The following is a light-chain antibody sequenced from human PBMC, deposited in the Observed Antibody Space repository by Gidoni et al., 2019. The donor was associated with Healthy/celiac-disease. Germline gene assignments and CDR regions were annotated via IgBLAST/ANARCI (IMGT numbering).Light chain of an antibody. CDR2: DVS. CDR3: SSYTSSSPVV. Sequence: QSALTQPASVSGSPGQSITISCTGTSSDVGGYNYVSWYQPHPGKAPKLMIYDVSNRPSGVSNRFSGSTSGNTASLTISGLQAVDEADYYCSSYTSSSPVVFGGGTKLTVL. V-gene: IGLV2-14*03. CDR1: SSDVGGYNY. J-gene: IGLJ2*01.